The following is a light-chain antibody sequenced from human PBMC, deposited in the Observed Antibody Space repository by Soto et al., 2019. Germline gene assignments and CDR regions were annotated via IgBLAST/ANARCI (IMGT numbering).Light chain of an antibody. CDR3: QQRSNWPPLT. CDR1: QSVSSY. J-gene: IGKJ5*01. CDR2: DAS. Sequence: DMVLTQSPATLSLSPGERATLSCRASQSVSSYLAWYQQKPGQAPRLLIYDASNKATDIPARFSGSWSETDFPLTISSREPEDLAVYYCQQRSNWPPLTFGQGTRLEIK. V-gene: IGKV3-11*01.